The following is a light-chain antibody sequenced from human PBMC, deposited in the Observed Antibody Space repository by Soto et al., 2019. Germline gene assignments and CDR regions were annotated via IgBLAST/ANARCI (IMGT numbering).Light chain of an antibody. J-gene: IGKJ5*01. Sequence: EIVLTQSPGTLSLSPGERATLSCRASQSLSNNIYLAWYQQKPGQAPRLLIYGASSRATGIPDRFSGSGSGTEFTLTISSLQSEDSGVYYCQHFGSSPPVIFGQGTRLEIK. CDR1: QSLSNNIY. CDR3: QHFGSSPPVI. CDR2: GAS. V-gene: IGKV3-20*01.